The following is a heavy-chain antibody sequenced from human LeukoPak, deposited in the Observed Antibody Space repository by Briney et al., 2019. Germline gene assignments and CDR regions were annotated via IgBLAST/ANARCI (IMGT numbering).Heavy chain of an antibody. CDR3: ARDFGWLQTFDC. J-gene: IGHJ4*02. V-gene: IGHV3-30-3*01. CDR2: ISYDGTDK. D-gene: IGHD5-24*01. Sequence: GGSLRLSCAASGFTFSRYALHWVRQAPGKGLEWVAIISYDGTDKEYADSVKGRFTISRDNSKNTLFLQMFSLGVEDTAVYYCARDFGWLQTFDCWGLGTVVTVSS. CDR1: GFTFSRYA.